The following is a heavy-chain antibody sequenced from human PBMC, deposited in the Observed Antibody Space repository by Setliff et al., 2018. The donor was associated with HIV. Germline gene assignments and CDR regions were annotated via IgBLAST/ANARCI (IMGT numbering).Heavy chain of an antibody. CDR2: IHTTGSI. D-gene: IGHD6-19*01. V-gene: IGHV4-61*09. CDR3: ARDGGGSGWSLGEFDF. Sequence: KPSETLSLTCAVFGGSFTDIGGSFTDYYWIWIRQPAGKGLEWIGHIHTTGSITYNPSLRSRVTISLDTSKNQVSLSLASVTAADTAVYYCARDGGGSGWSLGEFDFWGQGTLVTVSS. CDR1: GGSFTDIGGSFTDYY. J-gene: IGHJ4*02.